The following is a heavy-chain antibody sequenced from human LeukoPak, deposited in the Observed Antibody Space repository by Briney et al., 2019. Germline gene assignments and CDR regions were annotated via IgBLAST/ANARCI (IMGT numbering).Heavy chain of an antibody. J-gene: IGHJ5*02. CDR3: ARGDGSTMIRGVSRYGWLDP. CDR1: GGSLSSYY. D-gene: IGHD3-10*01. CDR2: IFTTGST. Sequence: SETLSLTCSVSGGSLSSYYWTWIQQPAGKGLEWIGRIFTTGSTNYNPSLMSRVTMSVDTSKNQFSLKMRSVTAADTAVYYCARGDGSTMIRGVSRYGWLDPWGQGTLVTVSS. V-gene: IGHV4-4*07.